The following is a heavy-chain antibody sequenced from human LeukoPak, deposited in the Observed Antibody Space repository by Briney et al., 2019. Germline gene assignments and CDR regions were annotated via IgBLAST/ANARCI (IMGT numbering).Heavy chain of an antibody. V-gene: IGHV4-59*01. Sequence: SETLSLTCTVSGGSISSYYWSWIRQTPGKGLEWIGYIYYSGSTNYNPSLKSRVTISVDTSKNQFSLKLSSVTAADTAVYYCAGTYYYDANWFDPWGQGTLVTVSS. J-gene: IGHJ5*02. CDR1: GGSISSYY. CDR2: IYYSGST. D-gene: IGHD3-22*01. CDR3: AGTYYYDANWFDP.